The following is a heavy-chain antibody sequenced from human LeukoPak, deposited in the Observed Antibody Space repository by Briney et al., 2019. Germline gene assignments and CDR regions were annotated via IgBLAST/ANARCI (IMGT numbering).Heavy chain of an antibody. CDR1: GFTFSSYG. CDR2: IWYDGSNK. V-gene: IGHV3-33*01. J-gene: IGHJ4*02. Sequence: GRSLRLSCAASGFTFSSYGMHWVRQAPGKGLEWVAVIWYDGSNKYYADSVKGRFTISRDNSKNTLYLQMNSLRAEDTAVYYCARPGNAISYGAYYFDYWGQGTLVTVSS. D-gene: IGHD3-16*01. CDR3: ARPGNAISYGAYYFDY.